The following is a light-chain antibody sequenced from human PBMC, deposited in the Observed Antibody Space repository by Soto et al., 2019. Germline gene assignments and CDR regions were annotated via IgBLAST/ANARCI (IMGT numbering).Light chain of an antibody. CDR1: QDIRPY. Sequence: IQMTQSPSSLSASVGDGVTITCRASQDIRPYLNWYQQKPGKAPKLLISAASSLQSGVPSRFSARGSGTDFTLTSSTLQPEDFATYYCQQSFSTLLITFGQGTRLEVK. V-gene: IGKV1-39*01. CDR3: QQSFSTLLIT. J-gene: IGKJ5*01. CDR2: AAS.